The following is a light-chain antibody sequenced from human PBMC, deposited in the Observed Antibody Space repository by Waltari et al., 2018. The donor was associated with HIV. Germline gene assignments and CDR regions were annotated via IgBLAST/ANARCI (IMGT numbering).Light chain of an antibody. V-gene: IGKV3-11*01. J-gene: IGKJ4*01. CDR3: QQRSKG. CDR2: DAS. Sequence: EIVLTQSPATLSLSPGERATLSCRASQSVTSYLAWYQQKPGQAPRLLIYDASNRATGIPARFSGSRSGTDFTLTISSLEPEDFAVYYCQQRSKGFGGGTKVEIK. CDR1: QSVTSY.